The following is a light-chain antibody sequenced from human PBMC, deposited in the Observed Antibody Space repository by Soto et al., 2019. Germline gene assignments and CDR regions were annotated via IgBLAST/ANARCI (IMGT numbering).Light chain of an antibody. J-gene: IGKJ1*01. CDR1: QSVSSSY. Sequence: EVVLTQSPGTLSLSPGERATLSCRASQSVSSSYLAWYQQKPGQAPRLLIYGASSRATGIPDRFSGSGSGTDFTLTISRLEPEDFAVYYCQQYGSSTETFGQGTKVDX. CDR3: QQYGSSTET. CDR2: GAS. V-gene: IGKV3-20*01.